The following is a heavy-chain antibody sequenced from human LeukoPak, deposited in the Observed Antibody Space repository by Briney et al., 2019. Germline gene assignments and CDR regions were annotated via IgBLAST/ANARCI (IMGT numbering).Heavy chain of an antibody. Sequence: SETLSLTCTVSGVSVSHEYWTWIRQPAGKGVEWIGRVYPGGTTNYNFCLKSRVTMSLDTSKNQFSLSLSSVTAAHTAVYYCATYVTGSFSPYFDPWGQGTLVTVSS. D-gene: IGHD2-21*02. J-gene: IGHJ5*02. CDR3: ATYVTGSFSPYFDP. V-gene: IGHV4-4*07. CDR2: VYPGGTT. CDR1: GVSVSHEY.